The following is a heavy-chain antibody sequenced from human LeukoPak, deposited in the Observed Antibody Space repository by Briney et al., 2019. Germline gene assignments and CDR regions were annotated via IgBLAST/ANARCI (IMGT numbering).Heavy chain of an antibody. CDR3: ARERLSYYDSSGYYYVDY. J-gene: IGHJ4*02. CDR1: VFTFSSYA. D-gene: IGHD3-22*01. V-gene: IGHV3-64*01. CDR2: ISSNGGST. Sequence: GGSLRFSCAASVFTFSSYAMHWVRQAPGKGLEYVSAISSNGGSTYYANSVKGRFTISRDNSKNTLYLQMGSLRAKDMAVYYCARERLSYYDSSGYYYVDYWGQGTLVTVSS.